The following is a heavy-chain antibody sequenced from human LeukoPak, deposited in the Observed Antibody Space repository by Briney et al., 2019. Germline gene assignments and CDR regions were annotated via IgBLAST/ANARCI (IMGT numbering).Heavy chain of an antibody. V-gene: IGHV1-2*02. CDR2: INPNSGGT. CDR1: GYTFTGYY. D-gene: IGHD4/OR15-4a*01. Sequence: ASVTVSCKASGYTFTGYYMHWVRQAPGQGLEWMGWINPNSGGTNYAQKFQGRVTMTRDTSISTAYMELSRLRSDDTAVYYCARPVTMRLRDAFDIWGQGTMVTVSS. CDR3: ARPVTMRLRDAFDI. J-gene: IGHJ3*02.